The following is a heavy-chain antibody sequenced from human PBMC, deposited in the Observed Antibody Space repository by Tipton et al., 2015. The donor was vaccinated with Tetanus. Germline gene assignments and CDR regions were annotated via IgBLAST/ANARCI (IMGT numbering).Heavy chain of an antibody. D-gene: IGHD6-25*01. CDR2: VSSTTSYI. Sequence: SLRLSCAAPGFTFSTYWMHWVRQAPGKGLMWVSSVSSTTSYIYYADSVKGRFTISRDNAKNSLYLQMNSLRADDTAVYYCASGSTLDYWGLGTLVTVSS. CDR3: ASGSTLDY. J-gene: IGHJ4*02. V-gene: IGHV3-21*01. CDR1: GFTFSTYW.